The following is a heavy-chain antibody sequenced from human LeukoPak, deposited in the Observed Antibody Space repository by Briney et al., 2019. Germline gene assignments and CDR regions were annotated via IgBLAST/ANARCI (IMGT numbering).Heavy chain of an antibody. V-gene: IGHV3-23*01. CDR3: AKGAVIDH. J-gene: IGHJ4*02. CDR1: GFDFNDCA. Sequence: GGSLRLSCAASGFDFNDCAMSWVRQGPGKRLEWVSAMSGSGYHTYYADSDKTYYADSVKCRFTISRDNSKSTVYLHMNNLKLEDTVLYYCAKGAVIDHWGQGTLVAVSS. CDR2: MSGSGYHTYYADSDKT.